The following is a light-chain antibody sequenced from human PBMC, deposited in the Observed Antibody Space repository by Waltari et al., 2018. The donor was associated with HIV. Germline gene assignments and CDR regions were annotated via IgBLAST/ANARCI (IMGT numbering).Light chain of an antibody. Sequence: VMTESRDNLSVSPGARATLSCRASQSVSSNLAWYQQKPGQAPRLLIYDASTRATGIPARFSGSGSGTDFTLTISSLHSEDFAVYYCQQYSNWPYTFGQGTKLDIK. CDR2: DAS. V-gene: IGKV3-15*01. CDR1: QSVSSN. J-gene: IGKJ2*01. CDR3: QQYSNWPYT.